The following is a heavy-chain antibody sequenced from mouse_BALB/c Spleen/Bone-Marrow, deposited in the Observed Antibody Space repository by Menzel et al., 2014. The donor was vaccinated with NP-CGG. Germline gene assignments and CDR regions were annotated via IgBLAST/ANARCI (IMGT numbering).Heavy chain of an antibody. CDR2: XYTNDGST. V-gene: IGHV5-6-2*01. CDR1: GFTFSTYY. Sequence: DVMLVESGGGLVKVGESLKLSCAASGFTFSTYYMSGVRQTPEKRLELVAAXYTNDGSTYYPDTVKGRFAISRDNAKNTLYLQMSSLKSEDTALYYCARRAFYALDYWGQGTSVTVSS. CDR3: ARRAFYALDY. J-gene: IGHJ4*01.